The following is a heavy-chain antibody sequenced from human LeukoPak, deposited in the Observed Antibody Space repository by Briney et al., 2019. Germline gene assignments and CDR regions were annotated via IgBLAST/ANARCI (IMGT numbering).Heavy chain of an antibody. J-gene: IGHJ4*02. D-gene: IGHD2-15*01. CDR1: GCTFTRYY. V-gene: IGHV1-2*02. CDR2: VNPNSGGT. CDR3: ARVYCSGCSCYGIDY. Sequence: AAVNVSCKASGCTFTRYYMQGVRQAPGQGLDWMGWVNPNSGGTNYAQKFQGRVTMTRDTSISTAYMELSRLRSDDTAVYYCARVYCSGCSCYGIDYWGQGTLVTVSS.